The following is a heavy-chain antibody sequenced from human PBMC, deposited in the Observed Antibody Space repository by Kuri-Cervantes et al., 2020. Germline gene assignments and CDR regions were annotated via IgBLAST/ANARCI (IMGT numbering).Heavy chain of an antibody. CDR3: ARLQVPRLERRDY. Sequence: ASVKVSCKTSGFTFTSYGFTWVRQAPGQGLEWMGMINPSGGTTTYAQKFQGRVTVTTDTSTSTVYMELTSLKYEDTAVYYCARLQVPRLERRDYWGQGTQVTVSS. CDR2: INPSGGTT. V-gene: IGHV1-46*01. D-gene: IGHD1-1*01. J-gene: IGHJ4*02. CDR1: GFTFTSYG.